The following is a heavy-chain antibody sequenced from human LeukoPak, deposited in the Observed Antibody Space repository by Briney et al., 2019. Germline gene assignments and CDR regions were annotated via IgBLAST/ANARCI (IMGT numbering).Heavy chain of an antibody. CDR2: IYYSGST. J-gene: IGHJ4*02. D-gene: IGHD3-10*01. CDR3: ARDPLSMVRGVIIGGYFDY. CDR1: GGSISSGGYY. V-gene: IGHV4-31*03. Sequence: SETLSLTCTVSGGSISSGGYYWSWIRQHPGKGLEWIGYIYYSGSTYYNPSLKSRVTISVDTSKNQFSLKLSSVTAADTAVYYCARDPLSMVRGVIIGGYFDYWGQGTLVTVSS.